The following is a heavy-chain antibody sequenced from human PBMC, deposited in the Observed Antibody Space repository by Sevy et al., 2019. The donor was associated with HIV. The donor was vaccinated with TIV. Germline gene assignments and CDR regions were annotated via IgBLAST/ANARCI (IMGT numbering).Heavy chain of an antibody. Sequence: GGSLRLSCAASGFTFSSYAMNWVRQAPGKGLDWVSSVSVTGRSTYYADPVEGRFTISRANSKRTLYLQMNSLRADDTAVYYCAKGYCSGGSCPRDYYYYGMDVWGQGTTVTVSS. CDR1: GFTFSSYA. J-gene: IGHJ6*02. CDR2: VSVTGRST. V-gene: IGHV3-23*01. D-gene: IGHD2-15*01. CDR3: AKGYCSGGSCPRDYYYYGMDV.